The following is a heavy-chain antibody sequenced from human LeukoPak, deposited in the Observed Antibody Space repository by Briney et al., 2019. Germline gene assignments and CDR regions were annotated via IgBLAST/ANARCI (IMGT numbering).Heavy chain of an antibody. J-gene: IGHJ4*02. CDR2: INHSGGT. V-gene: IGHV4-34*01. Sequence: SETLSLTCAVYGGSFSGYYCSWIRQLPGKGLEWIGEINHSGGTNYNPSLKSRVTISVDTSKNQFSLKLSSVTAADTAVYYCARRSRLLWFGAARYYFDYWGQGTLVTVSS. D-gene: IGHD3-10*01. CDR3: ARRSRLLWFGAARYYFDY. CDR1: GGSFSGYY.